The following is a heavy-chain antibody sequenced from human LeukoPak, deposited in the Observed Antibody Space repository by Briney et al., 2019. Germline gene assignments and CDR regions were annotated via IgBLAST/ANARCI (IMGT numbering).Heavy chain of an antibody. CDR2: INCGNGRT. CDR3: VREGPNYYDSGFDH. CDR1: GYTFTNYA. Sequence: ASVKVSYKTFGYTFTNYAIHWVRQAPGQRLEWMAWINCGNGRTKYAQKLQNRIAITRDTSASTAYMELWSLKSEDMAVYYCVREGPNYYDSGFDHWGQGTLVTVSS. D-gene: IGHD3-22*01. J-gene: IGHJ4*02. V-gene: IGHV1-3*03.